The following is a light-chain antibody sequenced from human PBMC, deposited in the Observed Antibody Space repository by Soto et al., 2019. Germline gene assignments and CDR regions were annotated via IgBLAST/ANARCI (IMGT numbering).Light chain of an antibody. J-gene: IGLJ1*01. Sequence: QSALTQPASVSGSPGQSITISCTGTSSDVGSYNLVSWYQQHPGKAPKLMIYEDTKRPSGVSNRFSGSKSGNTASLTISGPQAEDEANYYCCSYAGSSTFYVFGTGTKLTAL. CDR3: CSYAGSSTFYV. V-gene: IGLV2-23*01. CDR2: EDT. CDR1: SSDVGSYNL.